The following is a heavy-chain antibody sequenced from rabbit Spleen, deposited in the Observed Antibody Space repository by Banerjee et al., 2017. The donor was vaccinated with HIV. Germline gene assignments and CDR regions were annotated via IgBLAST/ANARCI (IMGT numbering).Heavy chain of an antibody. D-gene: IGHD4-1*01. CDR3: ARDLDGVIGWNFGW. CDR1: GVSFSSNW. J-gene: IGHJ4*01. V-gene: IGHV1S40*01. CDR2: IDTNDGDT. Sequence: QSLEESGGDLVKPGASLTLTCTASGVSFSSNWICWVRQAPGKGLEWIACIDTNDGDTDYANWPKGRFTISKASSTTVTLQMTSLTAADTATYFCARDLDGVIGWNFGWWGPGTLVTVS.